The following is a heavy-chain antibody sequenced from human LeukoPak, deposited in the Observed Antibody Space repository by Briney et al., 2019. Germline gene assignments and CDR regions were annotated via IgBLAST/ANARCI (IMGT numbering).Heavy chain of an antibody. CDR2: VNPNSGGT. CDR1: GYTFTDYY. J-gene: IGHJ4*02. CDR3: ARDRPLDADDYYGFYYFDY. V-gene: IGHV1-2*02. Sequence: GASVRVSCKASGYTFTDYYMHWVRQAPGQGLEWMGWVNPNSGGTEYAQKFQGRVTVTRDTSISTAYMELSRLRSDDTAVYYCARDRPLDADDYYGFYYFDYWGQGTLVTVSS. D-gene: IGHD3-10*01.